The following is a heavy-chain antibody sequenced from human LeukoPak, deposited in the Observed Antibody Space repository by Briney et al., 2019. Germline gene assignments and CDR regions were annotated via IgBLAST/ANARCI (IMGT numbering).Heavy chain of an antibody. J-gene: IGHJ6*03. CDR3: ARGWTSYYYYMDV. D-gene: IGHD3/OR15-3a*01. V-gene: IGHV4-59*10. CDR1: GDSISTYY. Sequence: PSETLSLTCAVSGDSISTYYWSWIRQPAGRGLEWVGRMSASGGSNYNPSLKSRVTMSVDTSKNQVSLKLSCVTAADTAVYYCARGWTSYYYYMDVWGKGTTVTVSS. CDR2: MSASGGS.